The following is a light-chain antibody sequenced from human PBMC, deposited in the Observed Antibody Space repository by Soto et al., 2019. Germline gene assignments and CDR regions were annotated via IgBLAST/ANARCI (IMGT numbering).Light chain of an antibody. Sequence: EIVLTQSPGTLSLSPGERGTLSFMASQSVSNNYLAWYQQKPGQAPRLLIYGASSRATGIPDRFSGSGSGTDFTLTISRLEPEDFAVYYCQQYGSSPVTFGQGTKVDI. CDR3: QQYGSSPVT. CDR1: QSVSNNY. J-gene: IGKJ1*01. V-gene: IGKV3-20*01. CDR2: GAS.